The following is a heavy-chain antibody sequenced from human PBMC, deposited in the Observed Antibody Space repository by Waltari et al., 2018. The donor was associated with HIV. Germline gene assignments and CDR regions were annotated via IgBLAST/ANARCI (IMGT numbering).Heavy chain of an antibody. Sequence: EVHLVESGGGLVQPGSSLRLTYAASGFTFLDYARNGGLQAPGKGLEGVSGISWNRGSTGYADSVKGRFTISRDNAKNSLYLQMNSLRAEDTALYYCAKGGVARSYYHYYGMDVWGQGTTVTVSS. V-gene: IGHV3-9*01. D-gene: IGHD5-12*01. CDR3: AKGGVARSYYHYYGMDV. CDR1: GFTFLDYA. CDR2: ISWNRGST. J-gene: IGHJ6*02.